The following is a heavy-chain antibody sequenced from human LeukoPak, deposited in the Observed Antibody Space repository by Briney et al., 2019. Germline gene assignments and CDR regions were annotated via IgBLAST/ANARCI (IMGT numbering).Heavy chain of an antibody. D-gene: IGHD2-21*02. Sequence: PGGSLRLSCAASGFTFSTCPLAWVRQAPGKGLEWVSAISGSGGSTYYADSVKGRFTISRDNSKNTLYLQMNSLRAEDTAVYYCARDPAGYCGGDCYANWFDPWGQGTLVTVSS. CDR1: GFTFSTCP. J-gene: IGHJ5*02. CDR3: ARDPAGYCGGDCYANWFDP. CDR2: ISGSGGST. V-gene: IGHV3-23*01.